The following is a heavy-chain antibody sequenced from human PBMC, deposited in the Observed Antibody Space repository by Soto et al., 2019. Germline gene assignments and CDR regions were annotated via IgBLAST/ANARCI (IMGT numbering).Heavy chain of an antibody. CDR1: EFTFSSYW. J-gene: IGHJ6*02. Sequence: EVQLVESGGGLVQPGGSLRLSCAPSEFTFSSYWMNWVRQVPGKGLAWVANIKEDGREKDYADSVKGRFTISRDNAKNSLYLQMNSLRGEDTAVYYCARDLGAPGRGSAVGYYYHYGMDVWGQGTTVTVSS. V-gene: IGHV3-7*05. D-gene: IGHD2-2*01. CDR2: IKEDGREK. CDR3: ARDLGAPGRGSAVGYYYHYGMDV.